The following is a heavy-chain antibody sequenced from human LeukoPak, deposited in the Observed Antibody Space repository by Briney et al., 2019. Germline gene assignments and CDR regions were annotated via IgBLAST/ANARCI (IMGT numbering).Heavy chain of an antibody. Sequence: PGGSLRLSCAASGFTFSIYAMSWVRQAPGRGLEWVSGISSSGSSTYYADSVKGRFTISRDNSKNTLYLQMNSLRAEDTAVYYCAKAGRVDYWGQGTLVTVSS. CDR3: AKAGRVDY. CDR2: ISSSGSST. V-gene: IGHV3-23*01. D-gene: IGHD1-1*01. CDR1: GFTFSIYA. J-gene: IGHJ4*02.